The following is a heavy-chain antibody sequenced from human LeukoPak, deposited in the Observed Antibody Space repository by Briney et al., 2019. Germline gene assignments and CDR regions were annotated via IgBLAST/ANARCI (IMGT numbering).Heavy chain of an antibody. Sequence: GGSLRLSCAASGFTFSNAWMSWVRQAPGKGLERVGRIKSKTDGGTTDYAAPVKGRFTISRDDSKNTLYLQMNSLKTEDTAVYYCTTTLWFGELPYINWGQGTLVTVSS. D-gene: IGHD3-10*01. CDR1: GFTFSNAW. J-gene: IGHJ4*02. V-gene: IGHV3-15*01. CDR3: TTTLWFGELPYIN. CDR2: IKSKTDGGTT.